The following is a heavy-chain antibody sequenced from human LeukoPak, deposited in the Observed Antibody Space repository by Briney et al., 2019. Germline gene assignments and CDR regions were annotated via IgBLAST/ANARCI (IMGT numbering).Heavy chain of an antibody. CDR1: GDSISSGDYY. D-gene: IGHD3-22*01. CDR3: ARGPYSYDSSGAFDI. V-gene: IGHV4-61*02. J-gene: IGHJ3*02. CDR2: ISSSGST. Sequence: SATLSLTCTVSGDSISSGDYYWSWIRQPAGKGLEWIGRISSSGSTNYNPSLKSRVTISVDTSKNQFSLKLSSVTAADTAVYFCARGPYSYDSSGAFDIWGQGTMVTVSS.